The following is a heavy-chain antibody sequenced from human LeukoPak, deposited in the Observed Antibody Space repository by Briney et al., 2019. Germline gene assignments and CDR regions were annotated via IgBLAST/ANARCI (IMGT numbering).Heavy chain of an antibody. V-gene: IGHV3-66*01. J-gene: IGHJ4*02. CDR2: IESGSST. CDR3: ARGGSGYDFDF. D-gene: IGHD5-12*01. Sequence: PGGSLRLSCAASGFILSSYSINWVRQAPGRGLEWVSLIESGSSTYYADSVRGRFTISRDNSKNTLYLQMNSLRAEDTAVYYCARGGSGYDFDFWGQGTLVTVSS. CDR1: GFILSSYS.